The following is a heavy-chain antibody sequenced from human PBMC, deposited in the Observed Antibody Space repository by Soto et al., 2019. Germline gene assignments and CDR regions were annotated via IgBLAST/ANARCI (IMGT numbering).Heavy chain of an antibody. CDR3: ARENRYDSTSYYFDY. CDR1: GYTFTNYD. V-gene: IGHV1-18*01. CDR2: INVYYGNT. J-gene: IGHJ4*02. Sequence: QVQLVQSGGEVKKPGASVKVSCKASGYTFTNYDVSWVRQAPGQGLEWMGWINVYYGNTNYAQTLQGRVTLTTDTSTSTVYMEVRSLRSDDTAVYYCARENRYDSTSYYFDYWGQGTLVTVSS. D-gene: IGHD3-3*01.